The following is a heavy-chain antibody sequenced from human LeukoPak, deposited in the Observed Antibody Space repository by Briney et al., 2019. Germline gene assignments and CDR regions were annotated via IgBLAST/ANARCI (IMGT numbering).Heavy chain of an antibody. V-gene: IGHV4-34*01. D-gene: IGHD5-18*01. CDR2: IYYSGST. CDR3: ARGGEYSYGTLDY. Sequence: SETLSLTCAVYGGSFSGYCWTWIRQPPGKGLEWIGSIYYSGSTYYNPSLKSRVTISVDTSKNQFSLKLSSVTAADTAVYYCARGGEYSYGTLDYWGQGTLVTVSS. J-gene: IGHJ4*02. CDR1: GGSFSGYC.